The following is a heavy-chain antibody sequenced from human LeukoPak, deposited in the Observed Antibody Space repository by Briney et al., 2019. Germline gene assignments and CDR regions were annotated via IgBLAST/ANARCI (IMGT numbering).Heavy chain of an antibody. J-gene: IGHJ4*02. CDR1: GGSINSHY. Sequence: PSETLSLTCIVSGGSINSHYWSWIRQTPGKGLEWIGDIHYTGTTNYNPSLKSRVTISVDTSKNQFSLKLSSVTAADTAVYYCAGVGGYYRVDCWGQGTLVTVSS. D-gene: IGHD3-22*01. CDR2: IHYTGTT. CDR3: AGVGGYYRVDC. V-gene: IGHV4-59*08.